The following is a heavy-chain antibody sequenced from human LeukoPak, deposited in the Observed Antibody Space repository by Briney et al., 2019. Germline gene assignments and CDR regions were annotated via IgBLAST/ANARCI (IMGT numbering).Heavy chain of an antibody. Sequence: SETLSLTCTVSGGSISSSNAYWGWIRQPPGKGLEWIGSIYYSKNTYYNPSLKSRVTISADTSKNQFSLTLGSVSATDTAVYYCVSPRGFSYGYFDYWGQGTLVTASA. CDR2: IYYSKNT. D-gene: IGHD5-18*01. J-gene: IGHJ4*02. V-gene: IGHV4-39*01. CDR1: GGSISSSNAY. CDR3: VSPRGFSYGYFDY.